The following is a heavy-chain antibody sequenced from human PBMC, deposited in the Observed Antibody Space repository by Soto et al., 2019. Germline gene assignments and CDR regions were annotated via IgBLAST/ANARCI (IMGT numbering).Heavy chain of an antibody. D-gene: IGHD1-1*01. CDR3: ARVERGTATTVVDAFDI. V-gene: IGHV4-34*01. CDR2: MSHSGGT. CDR1: GGCVSSGSYY. Sequence: SGTLALSCAVYGGCVSSGSYYGSWIRQPPGKGLEWIGEMSHSGGTHFNPSLKSRVTISVDTSKNQFSLKMSSVTAADTALYYCARVERGTATTVVDAFDIWGPGTMVTVSS. J-gene: IGHJ3*02.